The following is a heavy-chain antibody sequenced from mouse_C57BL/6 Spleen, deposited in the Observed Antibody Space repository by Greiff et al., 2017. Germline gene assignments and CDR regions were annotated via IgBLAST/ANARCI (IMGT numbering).Heavy chain of an antibody. J-gene: IGHJ3*01. D-gene: IGHD1-1*01. CDR3: TGAATVPSWFAY. Sequence: EVKVEESGGGLVQPGGSMKLSCVASGFTFSNYWMNWVRQSPEQGLEWVAQIRLKSDNSATHYAVSVKGRFTIHRADSKSSVTLQRNNVRAEDTGIYYCTGAATVPSWFAYWGQGTLVTVSA. CDR1: GFTFSNYW. V-gene: IGHV6-3*01. CDR2: IRLKSDNSAT.